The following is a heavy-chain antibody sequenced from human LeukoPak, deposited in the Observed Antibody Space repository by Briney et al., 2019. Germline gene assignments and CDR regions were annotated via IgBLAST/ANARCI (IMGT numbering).Heavy chain of an antibody. CDR3: ARINLRRRFLEWLSDAFDI. D-gene: IGHD3-3*01. J-gene: IGHJ3*02. V-gene: IGHV1-18*01. CDR2: ISAYNGNT. Sequence: GASVKVSCKASGYTFTSYGISWVRQAPGQGLEWMGWISAYNGNTNYAQKLQGRVTMTTDTSTSTAYMELRSLRSDDTAVYYCARINLRRRFLEWLSDAFDIWGQGTMVTVSS. CDR1: GYTFTSYG.